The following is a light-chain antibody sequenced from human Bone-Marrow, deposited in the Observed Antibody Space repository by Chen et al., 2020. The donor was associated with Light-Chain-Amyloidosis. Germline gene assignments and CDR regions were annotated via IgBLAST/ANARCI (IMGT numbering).Light chain of an antibody. Sequence: SLVLTKPSSVSVAPGRPATMPCGGNNIGSTSVHWYQQTPGQAPLLVVYDDSDRPSGIPERLSGSNSGNTATLTISRVEAGDEADYYCQVWDRSSDRPVFGGGTKLTVL. CDR1: NIGSTS. V-gene: IGLV3-21*02. CDR2: DDS. J-gene: IGLJ3*02. CDR3: QVWDRSSDRPV.